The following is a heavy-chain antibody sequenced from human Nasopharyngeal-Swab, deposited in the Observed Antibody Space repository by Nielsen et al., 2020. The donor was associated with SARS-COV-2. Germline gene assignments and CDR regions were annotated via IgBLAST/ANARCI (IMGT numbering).Heavy chain of an antibody. CDR1: GYTFTGYY. V-gene: IGHV1-2*02. CDR3: ARAWYSSSSQFDP. Sequence: ASVKVSCKASGYTFTGYYMHWVRQAPGQGLEWMGWINPNSGGTNYAQKFQGRVTMTRDTSISTAYMELSRLRSDDTAVYYCARAWYSSSSQFDPWGQGTLVTVSS. CDR2: INPNSGGT. J-gene: IGHJ5*02. D-gene: IGHD6-13*01.